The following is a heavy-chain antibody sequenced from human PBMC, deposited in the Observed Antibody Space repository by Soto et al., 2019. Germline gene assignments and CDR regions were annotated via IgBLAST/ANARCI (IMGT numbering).Heavy chain of an antibody. CDR1: GFTFSSYS. V-gene: IGHV3-48*02. CDR2: ISSSSSTI. J-gene: IGHJ6*02. Sequence: GGSLRLSCAASGFTFSSYSMNWVRQAPGKGLEWVSYISSSSSTIYYADSAKGRFTISRDNAKNSLYLQMNSLRDEDTAVYYCASSGDPFYYYGMDVWGQGTTVTVSS. CDR3: ASSGDPFYYYGMDV. D-gene: IGHD2-21*02.